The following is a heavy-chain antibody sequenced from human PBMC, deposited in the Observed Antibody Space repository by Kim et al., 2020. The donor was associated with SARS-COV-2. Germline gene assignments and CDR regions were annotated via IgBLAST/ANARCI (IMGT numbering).Heavy chain of an antibody. J-gene: IGHJ4*02. D-gene: IGHD3-22*01. CDR2: VDPTDSYT. Sequence: GESLKISCKASGYNFPTYWITWVRQMPGKGLEWMGRVDPTDSYTNYNPSFQGHVTISTDKSIDTAYLQWSSLKASDTAMYYCARRSGDTSGYYRHCGQGTLVTVSS. V-gene: IGHV5-10-1*01. CDR3: ARRSGDTSGYYRH. CDR1: GYNFPTYW.